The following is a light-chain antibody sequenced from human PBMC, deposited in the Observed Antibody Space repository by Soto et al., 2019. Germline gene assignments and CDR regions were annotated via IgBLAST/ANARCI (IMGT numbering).Light chain of an antibody. CDR2: DVS. V-gene: IGLV2-14*01. CDR1: SSDVGGYNY. J-gene: IGLJ1*01. Sequence: QSALTQPASVSGSPGQSITISCTGTSSDVGGYNYVSWYQQHPGKAPKLMIYDVSNRPSGVSNRFSGSKFGNTASLTISGLQAEDEADYYCSSYTSSSTLNYVFGTGTKLTVL. CDR3: SSYTSSSTLNYV.